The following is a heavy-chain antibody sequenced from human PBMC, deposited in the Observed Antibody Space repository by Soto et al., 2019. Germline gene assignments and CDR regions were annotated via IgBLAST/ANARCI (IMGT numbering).Heavy chain of an antibody. V-gene: IGHV1-18*04. J-gene: IGHJ4*02. CDR2: ISTYSGNT. Sequence: ASVKVSCKTSGYTFSSYSINWVRQAPGQGLEWMAWISTYSGNTHYAERVQGRVTVTLDKSARTAFMEMRGLTSDDTAIYFCARDNGYYDLWGQGNLATVSS. CDR1: GYTFSSYS. CDR3: ARDNGYYDL.